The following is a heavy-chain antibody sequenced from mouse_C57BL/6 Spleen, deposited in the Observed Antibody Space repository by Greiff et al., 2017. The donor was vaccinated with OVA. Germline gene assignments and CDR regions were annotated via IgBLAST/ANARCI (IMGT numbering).Heavy chain of an antibody. CDR2: IDPSDSYT. CDR1: GYTFTSYW. CDR3: ARGWDDCSYFDY. J-gene: IGHJ2*01. V-gene: IGHV1-59*01. Sequence: QVQLQQPGAELVRPGTSVKLSCKASGYTFTSYWMHWVKQRPGQGLEWIGVIDPSDSYTNYNQKFKGKATLTVDTSSSTAYMQLSSLTSEDSAVYYCARGWDDCSYFDYWGQGTTLTVSS. D-gene: IGHD4-1*01.